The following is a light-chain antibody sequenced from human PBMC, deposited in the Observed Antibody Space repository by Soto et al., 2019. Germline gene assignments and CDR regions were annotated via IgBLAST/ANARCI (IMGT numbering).Light chain of an antibody. V-gene: IGKV3-20*01. J-gene: IGKJ5*01. CDR1: QSVSSRY. CDR3: QQYGSSRIT. Sequence: EISLTQSPGTLSLSPGERATLSCRASQSVSSRYLAWYQQKPGQAPRLPIYVGSSRATGIPARLRGSGYGPDFTLTTSRLEHADSAVYDGQQYGSSRITLGHGPRLQIK. CDR2: VGS.